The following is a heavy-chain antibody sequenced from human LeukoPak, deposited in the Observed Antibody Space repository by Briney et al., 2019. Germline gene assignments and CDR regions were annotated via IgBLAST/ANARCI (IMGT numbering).Heavy chain of an antibody. CDR2: ISAYNGNT. CDR3: ARRGYSYGIFDY. Sequence: ASVKASCKASGYTFTSYGISWVRQAPGQGLEWMGWISAYNGNTNYSQKLQGRVTMTTDTSTSTAYMELRSLRSDDTAVYYCARRGYSYGIFDYWGQGTLVTVSS. CDR1: GYTFTSYG. J-gene: IGHJ4*02. V-gene: IGHV1-18*01. D-gene: IGHD5-18*01.